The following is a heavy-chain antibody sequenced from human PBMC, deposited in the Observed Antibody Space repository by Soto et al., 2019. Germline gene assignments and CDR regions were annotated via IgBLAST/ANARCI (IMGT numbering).Heavy chain of an antibody. CDR3: ASTTVTTTEYFQH. Sequence: GGSLRLSCVASGFTFSSYALNWVRQAPGRGLEWVSAISGSGGTTYYADSVKGRFTISRDNSKNTLYLQMNSLRAEDTAVYYCASTTVTTTEYFQHWGQGTLVTVSS. V-gene: IGHV3-23*01. CDR2: ISGSGGTT. J-gene: IGHJ1*01. CDR1: GFTFSSYA. D-gene: IGHD4-17*01.